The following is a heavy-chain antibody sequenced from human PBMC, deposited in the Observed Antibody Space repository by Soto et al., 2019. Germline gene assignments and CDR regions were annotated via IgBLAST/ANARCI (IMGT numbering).Heavy chain of an antibody. CDR2: ISSSSSTI. J-gene: IGHJ3*02. Sequence: GGSLRLSCAASGFTFSSYSMNWVRQAPGKGLEWVSYISSSSSTIYYADSVKGRFTISRDNAKNSLYLQMNSLRDEDTAVYYCASFGSWYYDFWSGPRPFDAFDIWGQGTMVTVSS. CDR1: GFTFSSYS. V-gene: IGHV3-48*02. CDR3: ASFGSWYYDFWSGPRPFDAFDI. D-gene: IGHD3-3*01.